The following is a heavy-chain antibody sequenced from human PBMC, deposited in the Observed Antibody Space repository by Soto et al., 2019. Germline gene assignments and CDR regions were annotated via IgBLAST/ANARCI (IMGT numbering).Heavy chain of an antibody. D-gene: IGHD6-19*01. Sequence: GGSLRLSCAASGFTFDDYAMHWVRQAPGKGLEWVSGISWNSGSIGYADSVKGRFTISRDNAKNSLYLQMNSLRAEDTALYYCAKEGVSRYYYYMDVWGKGTTVTVSS. CDR3: AKEGVSRYYYYMDV. J-gene: IGHJ6*03. CDR1: GFTFDDYA. V-gene: IGHV3-9*01. CDR2: ISWNSGSI.